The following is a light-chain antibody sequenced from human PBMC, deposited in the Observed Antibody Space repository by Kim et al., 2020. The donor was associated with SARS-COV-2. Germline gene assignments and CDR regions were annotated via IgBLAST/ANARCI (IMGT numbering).Light chain of an antibody. V-gene: IGLV1-47*01. CDR2: RNN. CDR3: AAWDDSLSGRV. Sequence: GQRVTISCSGSSSNIGSNSVYWYQQLPGTPPKLLIYRNNQRPSGVHDRFSGSKSGTSASLAISGLRSEDEADYYCAAWDDSLSGRVFGGGTQLTVL. CDR1: SSNIGSNS. J-gene: IGLJ3*02.